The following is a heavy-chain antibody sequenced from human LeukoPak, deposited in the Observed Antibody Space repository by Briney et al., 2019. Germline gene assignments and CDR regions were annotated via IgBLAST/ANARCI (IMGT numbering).Heavy chain of an antibody. V-gene: IGHV5-51*01. CDR3: ARRNFAYLDY. Sequence: GESLKISCKGSGYSFANHWIGWVRQMPGKGLEWMGIIYPGDSDTTYNPSFQGQVTISAAKSISTAYLQWSSLKASDTAIYYCARRNFAYLDYWGQGTLVTVSS. J-gene: IGHJ4*02. CDR2: IYPGDSDT. D-gene: IGHD4-11*01. CDR1: GYSFANHW.